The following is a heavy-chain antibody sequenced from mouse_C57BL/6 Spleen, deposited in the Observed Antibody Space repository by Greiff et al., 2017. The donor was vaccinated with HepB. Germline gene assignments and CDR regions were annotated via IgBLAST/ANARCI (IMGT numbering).Heavy chain of an antibody. D-gene: IGHD1-1*01. CDR3: ASNYYGFPYYFDY. CDR2: ISSGSSTI. Sequence: EVHLVESGGGLVKPGGSLKLSCAASGFTFSDYGMHWVRQAPEKGLEWVAYISSGSSTIYYADTVKGRFTISRDNAKNTLFLQMTSLRSEDTAMYYCASNYYGFPYYFDYWGQGTTLTVSS. CDR1: GFTFSDYG. J-gene: IGHJ2*01. V-gene: IGHV5-17*01.